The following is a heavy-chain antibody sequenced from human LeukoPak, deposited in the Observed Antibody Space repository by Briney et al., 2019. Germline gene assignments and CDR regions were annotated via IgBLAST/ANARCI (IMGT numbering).Heavy chain of an antibody. V-gene: IGHV4-59*01. CDR2: IYYSGST. Sequence: SETLSLTCTVSGGSISSYYWSWIRQPPGKGLEWIGYIYYSGSTNYSPSLKSRVTISVDTSKNQFSLKLSSVTAADTAVYYCARGTLRGYNDFFDYWGQGTLVTVSS. CDR3: ARGTLRGYNDFFDY. CDR1: GGSISSYY. J-gene: IGHJ4*02. D-gene: IGHD5-18*01.